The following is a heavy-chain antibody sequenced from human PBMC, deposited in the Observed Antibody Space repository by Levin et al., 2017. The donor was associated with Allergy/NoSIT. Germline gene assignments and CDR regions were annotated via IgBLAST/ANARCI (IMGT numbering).Heavy chain of an antibody. V-gene: IGHV1-46*01. CDR3: ARDSTRHSGAFTAY. Sequence: GESLKISCKASGYTFTSYYMHWVRQAPGQGLEWMGEINPSGGSTRYAQKFQGRVTMTRDTSTSTVYMELSSLRSEDTAVYYCARDSTRHSGAFTAYWGQGTLVTVSS. J-gene: IGHJ4*02. D-gene: IGHD2-2*01. CDR1: GYTFTSYY. CDR2: INPSGGST.